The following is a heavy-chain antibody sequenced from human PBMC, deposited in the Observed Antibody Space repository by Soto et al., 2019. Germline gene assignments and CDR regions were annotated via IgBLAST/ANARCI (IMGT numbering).Heavy chain of an antibody. CDR1: GYTFTSYY. J-gene: IGHJ5*02. CDR3: ARDHSISSSGAWWLDP. Sequence: ASVKVSCKASGYTFTSYYMHWVRQAPGQGLEWMGIINPSGGSTSYAQKFQGRVTMTRDTSTSTLYMQLNSLTPGDTAVYYCARDHSISSSGAWWLDPWGQGTLVTVSS. CDR2: INPSGGST. D-gene: IGHD2-21*01. V-gene: IGHV1-46*01.